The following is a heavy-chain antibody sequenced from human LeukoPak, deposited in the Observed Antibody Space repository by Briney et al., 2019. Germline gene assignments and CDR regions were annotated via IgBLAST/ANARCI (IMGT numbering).Heavy chain of an antibody. CDR2: IYTSGST. D-gene: IGHD6-19*01. Sequence: NTSQTLSLTCTVSGGSISSGSYYWSWIRQPAGKGLEWIGRIYTSGSTNYNPSLKSRVTISVDTSKNQFSLKLSSVTAADTAVYYCARDPGSSGAGYFDYWGQGTLVTVSS. J-gene: IGHJ4*02. CDR1: GGSISSGSYY. CDR3: ARDPGSSGAGYFDY. V-gene: IGHV4-61*02.